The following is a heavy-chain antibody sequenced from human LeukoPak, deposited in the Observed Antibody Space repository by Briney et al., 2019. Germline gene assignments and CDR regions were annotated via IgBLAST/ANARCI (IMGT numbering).Heavy chain of an antibody. D-gene: IGHD4-17*01. J-gene: IGHJ4*02. CDR3: ARAYGDYGEYDY. V-gene: IGHV3-53*01. Sequence: GGSLRLSCAASGFTVSSNYMSWVRQAPGEGLEWVSVIYSGGSTYYADSVKGRFTISRDNSKNTLYLQMSSLRAEDTAVYYCARAYGDYGEYDYWGQGTLVTVSS. CDR2: IYSGGST. CDR1: GFTVSSNY.